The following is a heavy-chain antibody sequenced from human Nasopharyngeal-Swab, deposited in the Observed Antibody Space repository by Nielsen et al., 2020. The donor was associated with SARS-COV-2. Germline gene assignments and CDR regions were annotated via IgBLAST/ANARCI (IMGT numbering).Heavy chain of an antibody. CDR3: AFRWWRSSWYGDY. J-gene: IGHJ4*02. V-gene: IGHV1-24*01. CDR2: FDPEDGET. Sequence: ASLKVSCKVSGYTLTELSMHWVRQAPGKGLEWMGGFDPEDGETIYAQKFQGRVTMTEDTSTDTAYMELSSLRSEDTAVYHCAFRWWRSSWYGDYWGQGTLVTVSS. CDR1: GYTLTELS. D-gene: IGHD6-13*01.